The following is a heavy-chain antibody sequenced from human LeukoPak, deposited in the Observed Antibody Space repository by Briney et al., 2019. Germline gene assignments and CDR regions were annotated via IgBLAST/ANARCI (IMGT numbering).Heavy chain of an antibody. V-gene: IGHV3-30*18. CDR1: GFTFSSYG. CDR3: AKDPGSSPDY. J-gene: IGHJ4*02. D-gene: IGHD6-6*01. CDR2: ISYDGSNK. Sequence: GGSLRLSCAASGFTFSSYGMHWVRQAPGKGLEWVAVISYDGSNKYYADSVKGRFTISRDNSKNTLYLQMNSLRAEDTAVYYCAKDPGSSPDYWGQGTLVTVSS.